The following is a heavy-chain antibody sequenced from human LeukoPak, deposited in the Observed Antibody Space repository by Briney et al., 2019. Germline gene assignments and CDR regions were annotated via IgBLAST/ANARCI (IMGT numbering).Heavy chain of an antibody. V-gene: IGHV3-23*01. CDR1: GFTFSNYA. CDR3: AKDPEGASYHLNWFDP. Sequence: PGGSLRLSCAASGFTFSNYAMSWVRQAPGKGLEWVSAISGSGGSTYYADSVKGRFTISRDNSKNTLYLQMNSLRAEDTAVYYCAKDPEGASYHLNWFDPWGQGTLVTVSS. D-gene: IGHD2-2*01. J-gene: IGHJ5*02. CDR2: ISGSGGST.